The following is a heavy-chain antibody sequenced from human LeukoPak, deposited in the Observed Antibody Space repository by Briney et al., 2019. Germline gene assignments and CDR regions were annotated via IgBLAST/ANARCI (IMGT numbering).Heavy chain of an antibody. Sequence: ASVKVSCKVSGYTLTELSMHWVRQAPGKGLEWMGGFDAEERETIYAQKFQGRVTMTRDTSISTAYMELSRLRSDDTAVYYCARDYYYGSGSYKDYFDYWGQGTLVTVSS. CDR2: FDAEERET. V-gene: IGHV1-24*01. CDR3: ARDYYYGSGSYKDYFDY. J-gene: IGHJ4*02. D-gene: IGHD3-10*01. CDR1: GYTLTELS.